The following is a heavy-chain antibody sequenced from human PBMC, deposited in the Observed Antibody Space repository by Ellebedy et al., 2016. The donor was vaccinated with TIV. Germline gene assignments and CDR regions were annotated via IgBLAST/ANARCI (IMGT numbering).Heavy chain of an antibody. CDR2: IASDGGAT. D-gene: IGHD4-23*01. CDR1: GFIFNRYG. Sequence: GESLKISCAASGFIFNRYGIQWVRHAPGLGLEWIGVIASDGGATVYADFLRGRFTLSRDNSRNTVYLQMNSLSPDDTAVYYCTREARWGNWYFDLWGRGTLVAVST. J-gene: IGHJ2*01. V-gene: IGHV3-30*03. CDR3: TREARWGNWYFDL.